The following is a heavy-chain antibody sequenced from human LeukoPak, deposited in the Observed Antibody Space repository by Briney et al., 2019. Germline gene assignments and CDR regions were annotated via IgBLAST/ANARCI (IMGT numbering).Heavy chain of an antibody. Sequence: GGSLRLSCAASGFTFSSYAMHWVRQAPGKGLEWVAVISYDGSNKYYADSVKGRFTTSRDNSKNTLYLQMNSLRAEDTAVYYCASPTVMQYWGQGTLVTVSS. CDR1: GFTFSSYA. J-gene: IGHJ4*02. V-gene: IGHV3-30-3*01. D-gene: IGHD4-17*01. CDR3: ASPTVMQY. CDR2: ISYDGSNK.